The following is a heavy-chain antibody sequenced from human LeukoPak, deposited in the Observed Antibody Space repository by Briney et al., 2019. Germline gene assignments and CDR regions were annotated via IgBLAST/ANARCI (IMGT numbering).Heavy chain of an antibody. Sequence: GSLRLSCAASGFTFDSSWMYWVRQAPGKGLVWVSRIDSDGTLTSYADSVKGRFTISRENAKNTVYLQMNSLRAEDTAVYYCSRNIGSDWGQGTLVTVSS. CDR2: IDSDGTLT. CDR3: SRNIGSD. J-gene: IGHJ4*02. V-gene: IGHV3-74*01. CDR1: GFTFDSSW. D-gene: IGHD2/OR15-2a*01.